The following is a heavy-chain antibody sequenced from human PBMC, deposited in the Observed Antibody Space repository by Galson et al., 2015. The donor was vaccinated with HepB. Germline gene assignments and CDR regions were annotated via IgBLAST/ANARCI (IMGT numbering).Heavy chain of an antibody. V-gene: IGHV3-23*01. CDR2: ISGSGGST. Sequence: SLRLSCAASGFTFSSYAMSWVRQAPGKGLEWVSAISGSGGSTYYADSVKGRFTISRDNSKNTLYLQMNSLRAEDTAVYYCAKDLSRSSSWLVQGDYYYGMDVWGQGTTVTVSS. CDR3: AKDLSRSSSWLVQGDYYYGMDV. D-gene: IGHD6-13*01. J-gene: IGHJ6*02. CDR1: GFTFSSYA.